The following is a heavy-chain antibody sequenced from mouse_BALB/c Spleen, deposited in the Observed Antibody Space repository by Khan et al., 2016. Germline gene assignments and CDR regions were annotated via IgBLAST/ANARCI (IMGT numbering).Heavy chain of an antibody. CDR1: GYTSANYW. Sequence: VQLQESGAELARPGASVRLSCKASGYTSANYWMQWVKQRPGQGLAWIGSIYPGDGDTRYSQKFKDKATLTADKSSSSAYMHLRSVASEDSAVYYCADALFVYWGQGTLVTVSA. CDR3: ADALFVY. CDR2: IYPGDGDT. J-gene: IGHJ3*01. V-gene: IGHV1-87*01.